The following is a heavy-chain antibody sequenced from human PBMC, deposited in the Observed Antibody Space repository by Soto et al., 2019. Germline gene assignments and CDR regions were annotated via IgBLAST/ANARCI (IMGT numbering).Heavy chain of an antibody. CDR2: INQDVSER. CDR1: GFTFSVQW. V-gene: IGHV3-7*03. Sequence: PVGSLRLSCAASGFTFSVQWMSRVRQAPGKGLEWVATINQDVSERYYVDSVKGRFSISRDNAKNSLYLQMNSLRAEDTAVYYCTTEEWYYFPSWGQGTLVTVSS. D-gene: IGHD3-3*01. CDR3: TTEEWYYFPS. J-gene: IGHJ4*02.